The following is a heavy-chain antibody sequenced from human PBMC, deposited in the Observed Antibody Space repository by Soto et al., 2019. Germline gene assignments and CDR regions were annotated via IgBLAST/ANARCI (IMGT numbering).Heavy chain of an antibody. CDR1: GGAFRGYY. J-gene: IGHJ4*02. Sequence: SETLSLTCAVYGGAFRGYYWSWIRQPPGKGLEWLGEINDSGSTNYNPSLKSRVTMSVDTSKNQFSLKLSSVTAADTAVYYCARDTPVYYGSGRAGFDYWGQRTLVTVSS. CDR3: ARDTPVYYGSGRAGFDY. D-gene: IGHD3-10*01. CDR2: INDSGST. V-gene: IGHV4-34*01.